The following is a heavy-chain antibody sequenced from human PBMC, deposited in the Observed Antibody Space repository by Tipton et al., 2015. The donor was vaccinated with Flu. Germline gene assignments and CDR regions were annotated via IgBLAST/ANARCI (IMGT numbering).Heavy chain of an antibody. CDR2: IYNSEYT. D-gene: IGHD2-2*01. Sequence: LRLSCTVSGGSIGSYYWNWIRQPPGKGLEWIGYIYNSEYTKYNPSLKSRVTISVDTSKKQSSLQLRSVTAADTAVYYCARDPSLGMPDYFDYWGQGTLVTASS. V-gene: IGHV4-59*12. J-gene: IGHJ4*02. CDR1: GGSIGSYY. CDR3: ARDPSLGMPDYFDY.